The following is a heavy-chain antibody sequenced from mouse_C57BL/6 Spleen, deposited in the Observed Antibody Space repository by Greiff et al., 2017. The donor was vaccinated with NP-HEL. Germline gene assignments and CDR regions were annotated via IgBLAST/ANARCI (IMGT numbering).Heavy chain of an antibody. CDR3: ARELDFDY. Sequence: DVQLQESGPGLVKPSQSLSLTCSVTGYSITSGYYWNWIRQFPGNKLEWMGYISYDGSNNYNPSLKNRISITRDTSKNQFFLKLNSVTTEDTATYYCARELDFDYWGQGTTLTVSS. CDR1: GYSITSGYY. V-gene: IGHV3-6*01. J-gene: IGHJ2*01. CDR2: ISYDGSN.